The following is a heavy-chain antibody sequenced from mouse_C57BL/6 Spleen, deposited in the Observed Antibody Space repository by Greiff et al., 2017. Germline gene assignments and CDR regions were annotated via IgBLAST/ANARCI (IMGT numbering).Heavy chain of an antibody. V-gene: IGHV1-82*01. CDR1: GYAFSSYW. CDR3: AKSGDGPFAD. D-gene: IGHD1-1*01. CDR2: LYPGDGCT. Sequence: QVQLQQSGPELVKPGASVKISCKASGYAFSSYWMHWVKQRPGKGLEWIGRLYPGDGCTHYTGQFKGKATLPADKSSSTAHMQISSLTSEDSAVYFCAKSGDGPFADWGRGTLVTVSA. J-gene: IGHJ3*01.